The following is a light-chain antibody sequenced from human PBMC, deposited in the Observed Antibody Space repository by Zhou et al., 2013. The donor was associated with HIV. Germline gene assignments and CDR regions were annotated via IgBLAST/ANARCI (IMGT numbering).Light chain of an antibody. V-gene: IGKV2-28*01. CDR2: LAS. CDR1: ESLLYNGHNH. J-gene: IGKJ4*01. Sequence: DVVMTQSPLSLSVSPGEPASISCRSSESLLYNGHNHLDWYLQKPGQSPQLLIYLASNRATGVPDRFSGSVSGTDFTLTISRVEAEDVGVYFCMQALHTFTFGGGPGWRSN. CDR3: MQALHTFT.